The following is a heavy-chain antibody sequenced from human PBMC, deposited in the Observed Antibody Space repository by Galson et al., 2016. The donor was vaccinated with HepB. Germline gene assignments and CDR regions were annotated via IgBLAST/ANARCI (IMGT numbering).Heavy chain of an antibody. Sequence: SLRLSCAASGFTFNNYAMSWVRQAPGKGLEWVAAIRSGGATTYYADSVRGRFTVSRDNSKNTQYLQMNRLRAEDTAVYYCAKKWSYGDYSFFDYWGQGTLVTVSS. CDR3: AKKWSYGDYSFFDY. CDR2: IRSGGATT. D-gene: IGHD4-17*01. J-gene: IGHJ4*02. V-gene: IGHV3-23*01. CDR1: GFTFNNYA.